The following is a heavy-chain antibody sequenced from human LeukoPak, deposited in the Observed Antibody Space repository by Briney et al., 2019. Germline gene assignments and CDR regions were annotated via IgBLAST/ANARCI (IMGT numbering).Heavy chain of an antibody. CDR1: GGSISSYY. Sequence: SVTLPLTCTVSGGSISSYYWSWIRQPPGKGLEWIGYIYYSGSTNYNPSLKSRVTISVDTSKNQFSLKLSSVTAADTAVYYCARASLNWFDPWGQGTLVTVSS. J-gene: IGHJ5*02. V-gene: IGHV4-59*01. CDR2: IYYSGST. CDR3: ARASLNWFDP.